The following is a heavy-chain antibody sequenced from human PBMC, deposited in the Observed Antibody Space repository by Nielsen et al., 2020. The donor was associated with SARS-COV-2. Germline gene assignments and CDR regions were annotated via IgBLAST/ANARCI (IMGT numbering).Heavy chain of an antibody. CDR1: GFTFSSYG. Sequence: GESLKISCAASGFTFSSYGMHWVRQAPGKGLEWVAVISYDGSNKYYADSVKGRFTISRDNSKNTLYLQMNSLRAEDTAVYYCAKALGYCSSTSCYDAKYYYYYYGMDVWGQGTTVTVSS. CDR2: ISYDGSNK. V-gene: IGHV3-30*18. CDR3: AKALGYCSSTSCYDAKYYYYYYGMDV. J-gene: IGHJ6*02. D-gene: IGHD2-2*01.